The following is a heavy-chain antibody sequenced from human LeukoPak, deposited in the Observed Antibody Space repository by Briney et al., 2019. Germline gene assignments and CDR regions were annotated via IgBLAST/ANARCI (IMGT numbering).Heavy chain of an antibody. CDR2: LSWHSGSI. CDR3: AKETKVGENLYYFDY. Sequence: GGSLRLSCVASGFKFNDYAMHWVRQAPGKGLEWVSGLSWHSGSIGYVDSVKGRFIISRDNAKNSLYLEMNSLRPEDSALYYCAKETKVGENLYYFDYWGRGTLVTVSS. CDR1: GFKFNDYA. J-gene: IGHJ4*02. V-gene: IGHV3-9*01. D-gene: IGHD1-26*01.